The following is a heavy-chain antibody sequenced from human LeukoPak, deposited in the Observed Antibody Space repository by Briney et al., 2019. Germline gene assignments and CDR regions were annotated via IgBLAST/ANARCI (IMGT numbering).Heavy chain of an antibody. CDR1: GITVSGNF. D-gene: IGHD3-9*01. CDR2: IYSGGSI. J-gene: IGHJ4*02. CDR3: AKEYPNGILRYFDWLSHYFDY. Sequence: GGSLRLSCAASGITVSGNFMSWVRQAPGKGLEWVSVIYSGGSIYYVDSVKGRFTISRDNSKNTLYLQMNSLRAEDTAVYYCAKEYPNGILRYFDWLSHYFDYWGQGTLVTVSS. V-gene: IGHV3-66*02.